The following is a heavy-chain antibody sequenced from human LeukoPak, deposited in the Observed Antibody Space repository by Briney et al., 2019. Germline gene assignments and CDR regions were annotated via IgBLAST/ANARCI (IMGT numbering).Heavy chain of an antibody. J-gene: IGHJ4*02. CDR2: ISSNGGST. CDR1: GFTFSSYA. Sequence: PGGSLRLSCAASGFTFSSYAMHWVRQAPGKGLEYVSAISSNGGSTYHANSVKGRFTISRDNSKNTLYLQMGSLRAEDMAVYYCARRGVTTSTPFDYWGQGTLVTVSS. V-gene: IGHV3-64*01. CDR3: ARRGVTTSTPFDY. D-gene: IGHD4-17*01.